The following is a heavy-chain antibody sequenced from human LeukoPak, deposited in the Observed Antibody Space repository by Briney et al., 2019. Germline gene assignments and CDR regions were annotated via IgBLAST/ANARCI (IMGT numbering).Heavy chain of an antibody. CDR1: GFTFSSYA. D-gene: IGHD1-26*01. Sequence: PGGSLRLSCAASGFTFSSYAMHWVHQAPGKGLEWVAVISYDGSNKYYADSVKGRFTISRDNSKNTLYLQMNSLRAEDTAVYYCARDRDLYIVGATGSFDYWGQGTLVTVSS. V-gene: IGHV3-30-3*01. CDR3: ARDRDLYIVGATGSFDY. J-gene: IGHJ4*02. CDR2: ISYDGSNK.